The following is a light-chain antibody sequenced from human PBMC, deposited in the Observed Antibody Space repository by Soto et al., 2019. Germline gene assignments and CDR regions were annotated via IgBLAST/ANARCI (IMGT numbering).Light chain of an antibody. CDR1: QSISIY. CDR2: DVF. CDR3: QQRSNWPPEIT. Sequence: EIMLTQYAANLSLSKGERATLSCRASQSISIYLAWYQQKPGQAPRLLIYDVFNRATGIPARFSGSGSGTDFTLTISSLEPEDFAVYYCQQRSNWPPEITFGQGTRLEI. V-gene: IGKV3-11*01. J-gene: IGKJ5*01.